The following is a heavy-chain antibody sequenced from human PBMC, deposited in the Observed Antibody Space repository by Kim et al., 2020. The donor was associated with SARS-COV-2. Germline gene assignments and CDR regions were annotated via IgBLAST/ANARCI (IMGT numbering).Heavy chain of an antibody. J-gene: IGHJ6*02. D-gene: IGHD6-19*01. Sequence: SETLSLTCTVSGGSISSSSYYWGWIRQPPGKGLEWIGRIYYSGSTYYNPSLKSRVTISVDTSKNQFYLKLSSVTAADTAVYYCARHLGVVVLDIAVAAPGGMDVWSRGTRITVSS. CDR1: GGSISSSSYY. CDR3: ARHLGVVVLDIAVAAPGGMDV. V-gene: IGHV4-39*01. CDR2: IYYSGST.